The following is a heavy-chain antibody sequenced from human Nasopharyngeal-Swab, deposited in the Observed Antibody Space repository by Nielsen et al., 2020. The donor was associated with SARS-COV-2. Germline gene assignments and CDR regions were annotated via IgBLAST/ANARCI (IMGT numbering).Heavy chain of an antibody. D-gene: IGHD5-24*01. J-gene: IGHJ5*02. CDR2: IYPGNSDI. V-gene: IGHV5-51*01. Sequence: GESLKISCKTSGYNFANYWIGWVRQMPGKGLEWMGSIYPGNSDIRYSPAFHGRVIMSADKSINTAYLQWTSLRASDTAVYYCARRAARDGYNYEVDPWGQGTRVTVSS. CDR3: ARRAARDGYNYEVDP. CDR1: GYNFANYW.